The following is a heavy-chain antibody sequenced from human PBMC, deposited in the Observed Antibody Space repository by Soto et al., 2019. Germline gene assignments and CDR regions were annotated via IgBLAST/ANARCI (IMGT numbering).Heavy chain of an antibody. Sequence: QVQLVQSGAEVKKPGASVKVSCKASGYTFTSYGISWVRQAPGQGLEWMGWISADNGNTNYAQKLQVRVTMTTDTATSKLYMELRRLRSDDTAVSYCASDLNGNHFDCWGQGTLVTVSS. CDR1: GYTFTSYG. V-gene: IGHV1-18*01. CDR2: ISADNGNT. J-gene: IGHJ4*02. CDR3: ASDLNGNHFDC. D-gene: IGHD2-8*01.